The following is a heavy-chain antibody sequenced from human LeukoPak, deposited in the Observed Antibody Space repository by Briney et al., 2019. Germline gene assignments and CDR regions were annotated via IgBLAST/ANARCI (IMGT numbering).Heavy chain of an antibody. D-gene: IGHD5-24*01. CDR3: ARGRGYNSFDC. CDR2: INHSGST. Sequence: PSETLSLTCAVYGGSFSGYYWSWIRQPPGKGLEWIGEINHSGSTNYNPSLKSRVTISVDTSKNQFSLNLNSVTAADTAVYYCARGRGYNSFDCWGQGTLVTVSS. V-gene: IGHV4-34*01. J-gene: IGHJ4*02. CDR1: GGSFSGYY.